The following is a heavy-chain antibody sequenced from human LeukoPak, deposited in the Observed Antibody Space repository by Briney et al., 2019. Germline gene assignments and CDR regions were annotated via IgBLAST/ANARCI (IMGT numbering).Heavy chain of an antibody. J-gene: IGHJ4*02. CDR2: ISGRGGST. CDR1: GFTFSSYA. D-gene: IGHD1-26*01. Sequence: RAGGSLRLSCAASGFTFSSYAVSWVRQAPGKALEWVSAISGRGGSTFYAVSVKGRFTTSRDNSTNTLYMQMTSLRAEDTAVYYCAKESGSCYYFDYWGQGTLVTVSS. V-gene: IGHV3-23*01. CDR3: AKESGSCYYFDY.